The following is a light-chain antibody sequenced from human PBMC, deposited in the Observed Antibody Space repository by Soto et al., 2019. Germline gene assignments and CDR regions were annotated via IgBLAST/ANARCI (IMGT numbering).Light chain of an antibody. V-gene: IGLV1-40*01. CDR2: GNS. Sequence: QSVLTQPPSVSGAPGQRVTISCTGSSSNIGAGYDVHWYQQLPGTAPKLLIYGNSNRPSGVPDRFSGSKSGTSASLAITGLRGEDGADYYCQSYDSSLSGWVFGGGTKVTVL. CDR1: SSNIGAGYD. J-gene: IGLJ3*02. CDR3: QSYDSSLSGWV.